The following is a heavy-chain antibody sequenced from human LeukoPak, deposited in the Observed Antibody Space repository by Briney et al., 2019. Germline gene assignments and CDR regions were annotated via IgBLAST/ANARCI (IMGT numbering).Heavy chain of an antibody. J-gene: IGHJ5*01. CDR1: EFTFSDYY. CDR2: ISDSAINT. D-gene: IGHD1-7*01. V-gene: IGHV3-11*01. Sequence: SGGSLRLSCEASEFTFSDYYMSWIRQTPGKGLEWISYISDSAINTHYADSVKGRFTISRDNAKKLLVLEMKSLRSEDTAVYYCAQDGTTTRYNWFDSWGQGTLVTVSS. CDR3: AQDGTTTRYNWFDS.